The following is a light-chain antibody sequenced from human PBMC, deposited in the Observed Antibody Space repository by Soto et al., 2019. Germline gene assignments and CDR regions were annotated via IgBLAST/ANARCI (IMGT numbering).Light chain of an antibody. CDR2: GNS. V-gene: IGLV1-40*01. CDR3: QSYDSSLLGV. CDR1: SSNIGAGYD. Sequence: QSVLTQPPSVSGAPGQRVTISCTGSSSNIGAGYDVHGYQQLPGTAPKLLIYGNSNRPSGVPDRFSGSKSGTSASLAITGLQAEDEADYYCQSYDSSLLGVFGGGTKLTVL. J-gene: IGLJ2*01.